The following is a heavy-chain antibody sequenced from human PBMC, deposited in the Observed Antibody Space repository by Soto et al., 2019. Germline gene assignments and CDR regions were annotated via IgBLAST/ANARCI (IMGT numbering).Heavy chain of an antibody. V-gene: IGHV1-2*04. CDR3: ARVADYGDFDY. Sequence: ASVKVSCKASGYTFTGYYIHWVRQAPGQGLEWMGWINPNSGGTNYAQKFQGWVTMTRDTSISTAYMELSRLRSDDTAVYYCARVADYGDFDYWGQGTLVTVSS. CDR2: INPNSGGT. J-gene: IGHJ4*02. CDR1: GYTFTGYY. D-gene: IGHD4-17*01.